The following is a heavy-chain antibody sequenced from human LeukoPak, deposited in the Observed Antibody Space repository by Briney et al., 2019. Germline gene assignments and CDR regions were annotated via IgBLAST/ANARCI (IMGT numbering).Heavy chain of an antibody. CDR1: GGTFSSYA. D-gene: IGHD3-22*01. CDR3: ALYYDSSGYYFEKDYFDY. CDR2: IIPIFGTA. Sequence: GASVKVPCKASGGTFSSYAISWVRQAPGQGLEWMGGIIPIFGTANYAQKFQGRVTITADESTSTAYMELSSLRSEDTAVYYCALYYDSSGYYFEKDYFDYWGQGTLVTVSS. J-gene: IGHJ4*02. V-gene: IGHV1-69*13.